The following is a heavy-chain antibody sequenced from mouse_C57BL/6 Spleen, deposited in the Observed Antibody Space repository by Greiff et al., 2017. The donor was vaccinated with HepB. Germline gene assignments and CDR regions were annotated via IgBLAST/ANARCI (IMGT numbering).Heavy chain of an antibody. J-gene: IGHJ4*01. CDR2: IHPNSGST. D-gene: IGHD2-1*01. Sequence: QVQLKQPGAELVKPGASVKLSCKASGYTFTSYWMHWVKQRPGQGLEWIGMIHPNSGSTNYNEKFKSKATLTVDKSSSTAYMQLSSLTSEDSAVYYCARFGGNYVGAMDYWGQGTSVTVSS. V-gene: IGHV1-64*01. CDR1: GYTFTSYW. CDR3: ARFGGNYVGAMDY.